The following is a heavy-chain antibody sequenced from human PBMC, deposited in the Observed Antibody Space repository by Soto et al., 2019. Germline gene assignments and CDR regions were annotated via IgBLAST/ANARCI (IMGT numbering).Heavy chain of an antibody. CDR3: ARVGIQLWISAYFDY. J-gene: IGHJ4*02. CDR1: GGTFSSYA. Sequence: QVQLVQSGAEVKKPGSSVKVSCKASGGTFSSYAISWVRQAPGQGLEWMGGIIPIFGTANYEQKFQGRVTITADESTSTAYMELSSLRSEDTAVYYCARVGIQLWISAYFDYWGQGTLVTVSS. CDR2: IIPIFGTA. D-gene: IGHD5-18*01. V-gene: IGHV1-69*01.